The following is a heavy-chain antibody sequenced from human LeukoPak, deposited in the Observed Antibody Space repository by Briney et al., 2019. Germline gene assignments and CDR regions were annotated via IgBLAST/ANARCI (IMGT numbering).Heavy chain of an antibody. V-gene: IGHV4-39*02. Sequence: PSETLSLTCTVSGASTGSSTYYWGWPRQPPGQGLEWIGTIYYTGMTYYNPSLKSRVNIAEDRSKNHFSLKLPSLTAADTAVYYCASHYAWGTRRYIDYWGQGILVTVSS. J-gene: IGHJ4*02. CDR1: GASTGSSTYY. D-gene: IGHD3-16*01. CDR3: ASHYAWGTRRYIDY. CDR2: IYYTGMT.